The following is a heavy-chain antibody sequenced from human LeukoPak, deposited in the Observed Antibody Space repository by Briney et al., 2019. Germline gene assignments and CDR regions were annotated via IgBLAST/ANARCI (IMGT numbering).Heavy chain of an antibody. CDR1: GGTFSSSA. J-gene: IGHJ4*02. CDR2: IIPIFGTA. Sequence: PWASVKVSCTASGGTFSSSAINWVRQAPGQGLEWMGGIIPIFGTANYARKFQGRVTLTADESTSTAYMELSRLRSEDTAMYYCARGEVPAHYFDYWGQGTLVTVSS. CDR3: ARGEVPAHYFDY. V-gene: IGHV1-69*13.